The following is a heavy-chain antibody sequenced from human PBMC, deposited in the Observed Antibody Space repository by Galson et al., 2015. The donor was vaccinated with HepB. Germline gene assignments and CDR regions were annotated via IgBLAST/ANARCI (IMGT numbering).Heavy chain of an antibody. J-gene: IGHJ5*01. CDR2: IDPSNSYS. V-gene: IGHV5-10-1*01. D-gene: IGHD6-19*01. CDR1: GYKFSSYS. Sequence: ISCEASGYKFSSYSITWVRQMPEKGLEWMGRIDPSNSYSNYSPSFQGHVTMSVDKSINTAYLQWSSLKASDTATYYCARQGSGWYSGGNWFDSWGQGTQVTVSS. CDR3: ARQGSGWYSGGNWFDS.